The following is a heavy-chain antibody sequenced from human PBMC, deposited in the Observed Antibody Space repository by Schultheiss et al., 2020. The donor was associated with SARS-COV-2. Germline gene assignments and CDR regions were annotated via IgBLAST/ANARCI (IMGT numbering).Heavy chain of an antibody. CDR2: IYPGDSDT. CDR3: ASSLGASYFDY. J-gene: IGHJ4*02. Sequence: GGSLRLSCKGSGYSFTSYWIGWVRQMPGKGLEWMGIIYPGDSDTRYSPSFQGQVTISADKSISTAYLQWSSLKASDTAMYYCASSLGASYFDYWGQGTLVTVSS. V-gene: IGHV5-51*01. CDR1: GYSFTSYW. D-gene: IGHD1-26*01.